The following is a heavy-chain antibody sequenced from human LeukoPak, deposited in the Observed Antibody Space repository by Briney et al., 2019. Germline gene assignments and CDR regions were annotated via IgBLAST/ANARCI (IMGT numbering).Heavy chain of an antibody. CDR2: ISGSGGST. CDR1: GFTFSSYA. Sequence: GGSLRLSCAASGFTFSSYAMSWVRQAPGKGLEWVSAISGSGGSTYYADSLKGRFTISRDNSKNTLYLQMNSLRAEDTAVYYCAITTVAGNVGLFYWGQGTLVTVSS. D-gene: IGHD6-19*01. V-gene: IGHV3-23*01. CDR3: AITTVAGNVGLFY. J-gene: IGHJ4*02.